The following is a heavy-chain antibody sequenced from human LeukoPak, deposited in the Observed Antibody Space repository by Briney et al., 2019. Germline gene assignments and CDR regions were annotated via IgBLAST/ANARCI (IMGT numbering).Heavy chain of an antibody. CDR2: IYSSGST. J-gene: IGHJ4*02. V-gene: IGHV4-61*02. CDR3: ARGGKATVVTM. D-gene: IGHD4-23*01. Sequence: SETLSLTCSVSGGSISIDIYYWSWIRQPAGKGLEWIGRIYSSGSTNYNPSLKSRVSMSVHTSKNQFSLKLTSVTAADTAVYYCARGGKATVVTMWGQGILVTVSS. CDR1: GGSISIDIYY.